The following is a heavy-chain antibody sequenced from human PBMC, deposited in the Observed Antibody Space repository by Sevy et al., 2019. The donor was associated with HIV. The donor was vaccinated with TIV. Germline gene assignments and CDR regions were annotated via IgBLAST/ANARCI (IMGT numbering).Heavy chain of an antibody. CDR2: MNPNSGNT. CDR1: GYTFTSYD. Sequence: ASMQVSCKASGYTFTSYDIHWVRQATGQGLEWMGWMNPNSGNTDYAQKFQGRVTMTRNNSTSTAYMELSSLRSEDTAVYFCARAGSGWYDHYFDPWGQGTLVTVSS. J-gene: IGHJ4*02. CDR3: ARAGSGWYDHYFDP. D-gene: IGHD6-19*01. V-gene: IGHV1-8*01.